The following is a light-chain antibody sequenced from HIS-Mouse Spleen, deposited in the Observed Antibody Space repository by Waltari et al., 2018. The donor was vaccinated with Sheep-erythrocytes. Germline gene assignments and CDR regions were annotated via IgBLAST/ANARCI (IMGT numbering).Light chain of an antibody. V-gene: IGLV2-23*02. CDR3: CSYAGSYNHV. CDR2: DVS. Sequence: QSALTQPASVSGSPGQSIPISCTGTSSYVGSYNLVSWYQQHPGKAPKLMIYDVSKRPSGVPDRFSGSKSGNTASLTISGLQAEDEADYYCCSYAGSYNHVFATGTKVTVL. J-gene: IGLJ1*01. CDR1: SSYVGSYNL.